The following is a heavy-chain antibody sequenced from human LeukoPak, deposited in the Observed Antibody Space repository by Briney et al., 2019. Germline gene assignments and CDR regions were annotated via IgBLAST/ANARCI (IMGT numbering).Heavy chain of an antibody. CDR3: VLTGSSDYYFDY. CDR2: IYYSGST. Sequence: SETLSLTCTVSGGSISSSSYCWGWIPQPPGKGRVWIGNIYYSGSTYYNSSLKSRVTISVDTSKNQLSLKLSSVTAADTAVYYCVLTGSSDYYFDYWGQGILVTASS. J-gene: IGHJ4*02. V-gene: IGHV4-39*01. CDR1: GGSISSSSYC. D-gene: IGHD1-14*01.